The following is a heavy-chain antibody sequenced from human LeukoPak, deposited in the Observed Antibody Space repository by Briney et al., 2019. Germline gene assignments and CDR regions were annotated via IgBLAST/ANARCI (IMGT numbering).Heavy chain of an antibody. CDR2: ISSSSSYI. V-gene: IGHV3-21*01. J-gene: IGHJ4*02. Sequence: GGSLRLSCAASGFTFSSYSMNWVRQAPGKGLEWVSSISSSSSYIYYADSVKGRFTISRDNAKNSLILQTSSLTVADTGIYYCARDGSPNYGYYAFFDNWGQGTLVTVSS. D-gene: IGHD1-26*01. CDR1: GFTFSSYS. CDR3: ARDGSPNYGYYAFFDN.